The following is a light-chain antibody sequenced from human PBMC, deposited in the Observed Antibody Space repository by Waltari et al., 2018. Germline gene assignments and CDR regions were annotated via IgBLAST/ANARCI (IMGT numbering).Light chain of an antibody. V-gene: IGKV4-1*01. Sequence: DIVMTQSADSLAVSLGERATINCKSSQSVLYSSTNKNYLAWYQQKPGQPPKLLIYWASTRESGVPDRFTCSGSGTDFTLTISSLQAEDVAVYYCQQYYSIPLTFGGGTTVEIK. CDR3: QQYYSIPLT. CDR2: WAS. CDR1: QSVLYSSTNKNY. J-gene: IGKJ4*01.